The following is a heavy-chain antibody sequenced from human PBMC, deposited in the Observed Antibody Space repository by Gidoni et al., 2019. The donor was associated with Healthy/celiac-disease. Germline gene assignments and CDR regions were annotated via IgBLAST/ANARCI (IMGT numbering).Heavy chain of an antibody. V-gene: IGHV3-30*18. CDR2: ISYDGSNK. Sequence: QVQLVESGGGVVQPGRSLRLSCAASGLTFSSYGMHWVRQAPGKGLEWVAVISYDGSNKYYADSVKGRFTISRDNSKNTLYLQMNSLRAEDTAVYYCAKDSGSGPPFDYWGQGTLVTVSS. CDR1: GLTFSSYG. J-gene: IGHJ4*02. CDR3: AKDSGSGPPFDY. D-gene: IGHD5-12*01.